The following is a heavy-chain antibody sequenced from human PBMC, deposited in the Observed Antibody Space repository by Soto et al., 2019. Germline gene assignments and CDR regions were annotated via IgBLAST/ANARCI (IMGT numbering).Heavy chain of an antibody. Sequence: GGSLRLSCAASGFTFSSYWMSWIRQAPGKGLEWVANIKQDGSEKYYVDSVKGRFTISRDNAKNSLYLQMNSLRAEDTAVYYCARDPYCGGDCYLRSTYYYYYYGMDVWGQGTTVTVSS. J-gene: IGHJ6*02. CDR1: GFTFSSYW. D-gene: IGHD2-21*02. CDR2: IKQDGSEK. CDR3: ARDPYCGGDCYLRSTYYYYYYGMDV. V-gene: IGHV3-7*01.